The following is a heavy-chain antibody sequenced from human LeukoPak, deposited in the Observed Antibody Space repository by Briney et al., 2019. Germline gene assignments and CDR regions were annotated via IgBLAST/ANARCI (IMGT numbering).Heavy chain of an antibody. CDR1: GFTFSNYW. CDR2: IKQDGSEK. V-gene: IGHV3-7*01. Sequence: GGSLRLSCAASGFTFSNYWMSWVRQAPGKGLEWVANIKQDGSEKYYVDSVKGRFTISRDNAKNSLYLQMNSLRAEDTAVYYCAREVTPYYWGQGTLVTVSS. CDR3: AREVTPYY. J-gene: IGHJ4*02. D-gene: IGHD2-21*02.